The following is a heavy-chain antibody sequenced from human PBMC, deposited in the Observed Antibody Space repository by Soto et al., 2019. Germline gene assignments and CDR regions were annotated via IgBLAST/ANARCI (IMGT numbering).Heavy chain of an antibody. CDR3: ANRRRAIAARHYFDY. D-gene: IGHD6-6*01. CDR2: IYWNDDK. V-gene: IGHV2-5*01. Sequence: SGPTLVNPTQTLTLTCTFSGFSLSTSGVGVGWIRQPPGRALEWLALIYWNDDKRYSPSLKSRLTITKDTSKNQVVLTMTNMDPVDTATYYCANRRRAIAARHYFDYWGQGTLVTVSS. J-gene: IGHJ4*02. CDR1: GFSLSTSGVG.